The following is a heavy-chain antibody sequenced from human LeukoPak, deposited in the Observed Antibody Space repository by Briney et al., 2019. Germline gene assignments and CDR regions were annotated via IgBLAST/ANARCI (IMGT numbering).Heavy chain of an antibody. Sequence: GGSLRLSCAASGFTFSDYYMSWIRQAPGKGLEWVSYISSSGSTIYYADSVKGRFTISRDNAKNSLYLQMNSLRAEDTAVYYYARYSRGSVDAFDIWGQGTMVTVSS. J-gene: IGHJ3*02. CDR2: ISSSGSTI. D-gene: IGHD3-22*01. V-gene: IGHV3-11*01. CDR1: GFTFSDYY. CDR3: ARYSRGSVDAFDI.